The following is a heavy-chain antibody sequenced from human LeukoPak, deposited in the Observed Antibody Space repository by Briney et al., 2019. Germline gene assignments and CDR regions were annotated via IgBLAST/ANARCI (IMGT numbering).Heavy chain of an antibody. J-gene: IGHJ6*03. CDR1: GYTFTSYD. D-gene: IGHD2-21*01. V-gene: IGHV1-8*03. CDR2: MNPNSGNT. Sequence: ASVKVSCKASGYTFTSYDINWVRQATGQGLEWMGWMNPNSGNTGYAQKFQGRVTITRNTSISTAYMELSSLRSEDTAVYYCATWVSAIYYYYMDVWGKGTTVTVSS. CDR3: ATWVSAIYYYYMDV.